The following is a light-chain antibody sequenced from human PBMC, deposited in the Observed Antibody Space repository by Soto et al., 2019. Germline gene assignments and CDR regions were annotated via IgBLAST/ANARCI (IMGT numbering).Light chain of an antibody. CDR3: FSYTSDSTLYV. Sequence: QSVLTQPASVSGSPGQSITISCTGTSSDVGGYKYVSWYQHHPGKAPKLMISEVSNRPSGVSTRFSGSKSGNTASLTISGLQAEHEADYYCFSYTSDSTLYVFGSGTKVTVL. V-gene: IGLV2-14*01. J-gene: IGLJ1*01. CDR2: EVS. CDR1: SSDVGGYKY.